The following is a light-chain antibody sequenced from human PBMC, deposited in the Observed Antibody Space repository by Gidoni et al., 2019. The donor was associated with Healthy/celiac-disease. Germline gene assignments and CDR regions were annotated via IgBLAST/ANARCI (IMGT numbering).Light chain of an antibody. CDR2: AAS. J-gene: IGKJ3*01. V-gene: IGKV1-39*01. CDR3: QQSYSTLVFT. CDR1: QSISSY. Sequence: DIQMTQSPSSLSASVGDRVTITCRASQSISSYLNWYQQKPGKAPKLLLYAASSLQSGVPSRFSGSGSGTDFTLTISSLQPEDFATYYCQQSYSTLVFTFGPGTKVDIK.